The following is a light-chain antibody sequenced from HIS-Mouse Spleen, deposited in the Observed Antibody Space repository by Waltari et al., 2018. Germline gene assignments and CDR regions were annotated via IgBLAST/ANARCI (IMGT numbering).Light chain of an antibody. V-gene: IGLV3-19*01. J-gene: IGLJ2*01. CDR1: SLRSYE. Sequence: SSELTQDPAVSVALGQPVRITCQGDSLRSYEASWYQQKPGQAPVLVIYGKNNRPSGIPDRFSGSSSGNTASLTITGAQAEDEADYYCNSRDSSGNHVVFGGGTKLTVL. CDR2: GKN. CDR3: NSRDSSGNHVV.